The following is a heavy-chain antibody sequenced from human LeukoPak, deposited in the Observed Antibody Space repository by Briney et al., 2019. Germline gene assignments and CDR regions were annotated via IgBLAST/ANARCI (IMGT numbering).Heavy chain of an antibody. CDR2: IYYSGTT. CDR3: ARDRGYSYGLDY. D-gene: IGHD5-12*01. J-gene: IGHJ4*02. V-gene: IGHV4-31*03. Sequence: SETLSLTCTVSGGSISSGSYYWSWIRQHPGKGLEWIGYIYYSGTTKYNPSLQSRVVISVDTSKNQFSLNLSSVTAADTAVYYCARDRGYSYGLDYWGQGRLVTVSS. CDR1: GGSISSGSYY.